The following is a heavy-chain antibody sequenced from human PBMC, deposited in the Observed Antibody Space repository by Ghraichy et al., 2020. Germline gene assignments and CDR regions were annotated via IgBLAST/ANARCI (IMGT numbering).Heavy chain of an antibody. Sequence: SETLSLTCAVSGYSISSGYYWGWIRQPPGKGLEWIGSIYHSGSTYYNPSLKSRVTISVDTSKNQFSLKLSSVTAADTAVYYCARHNANWNVLDYWGQGTLVTVSS. V-gene: IGHV4-38-2*01. D-gene: IGHD1-1*01. CDR3: ARHNANWNVLDY. J-gene: IGHJ4*02. CDR1: GYSISSGYY. CDR2: IYHSGST.